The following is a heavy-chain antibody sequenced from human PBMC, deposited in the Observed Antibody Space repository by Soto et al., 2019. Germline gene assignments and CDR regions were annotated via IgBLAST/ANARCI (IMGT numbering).Heavy chain of an antibody. J-gene: IGHJ4*02. CDR1: GFTFSDYA. Sequence: GGSLRLSCTASGFTFSDYAMSWFRQAPGKGLEWVGFIRSKAYGGTTEYAASVKGRFTISRDDSKSIAYLQMNSLKTEDTAVYYCTRVCIVVVVAAIPFDYWGQGTLVTVSS. CDR3: TRVCIVVVVAAIPFDY. CDR2: IRSKAYGGTT. V-gene: IGHV3-49*03. D-gene: IGHD2-15*01.